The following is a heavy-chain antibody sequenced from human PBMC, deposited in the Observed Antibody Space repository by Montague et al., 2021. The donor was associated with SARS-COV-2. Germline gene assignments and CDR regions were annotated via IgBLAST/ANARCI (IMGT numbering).Heavy chain of an antibody. V-gene: IGHV4-59*12. CDR3: ARGDHSQRGSWYIFDT. D-gene: IGHD6-13*01. CDR1: GGSTNYYY. Sequence: SETLSLTCTVSGGSTNYYYWHWLRQSTAKGPEWIGCIYYSGNANYSPSLQSRVTMSVDTSQNQFSLKLNSLTAADTAVYYCARGDHSQRGSWYIFDTWGQGALVTVSS. CDR2: IYYSGNA. J-gene: IGHJ4*02.